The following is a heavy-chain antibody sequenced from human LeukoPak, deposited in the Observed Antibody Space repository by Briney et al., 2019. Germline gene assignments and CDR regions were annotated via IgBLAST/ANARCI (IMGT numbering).Heavy chain of an antibody. V-gene: IGHV3-43*02. CDR1: GFIFYDYA. D-gene: IGHD5-18*01. CDR2: ISGDGGST. CDR3: AKEKYSYGLGLYFDY. J-gene: IGHJ4*02. Sequence: GGSLRLSCAASGFIFYDYAMHWVRQAPGKGLEWVSLISGDGGSTYYADSVKGRFTISRDNSKNSLYLQMNSLRTEDTALYYCAKEKYSYGLGLYFDYWGQGTLVTVSS.